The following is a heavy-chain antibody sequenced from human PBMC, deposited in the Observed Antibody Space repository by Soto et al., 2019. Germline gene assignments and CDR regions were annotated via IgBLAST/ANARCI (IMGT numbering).Heavy chain of an antibody. V-gene: IGHV1-18*01. D-gene: IGHD3-10*01. CDR1: GYTFTSYG. Sequence: ASVKVSCKASGYTFTSYGISWVRQAPGQGLEWMGWISAYNGNTNYAQKLQGRVTMTTDTSQSTAYMELRSLRSNDTAVYYSAREKEDIMVRGVNHYFYMDVWGKGTTVTVSS. CDR3: AREKEDIMVRGVNHYFYMDV. J-gene: IGHJ6*03. CDR2: ISAYNGNT.